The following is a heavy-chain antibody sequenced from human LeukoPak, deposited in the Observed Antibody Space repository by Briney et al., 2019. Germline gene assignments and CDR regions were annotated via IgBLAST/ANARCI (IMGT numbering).Heavy chain of an antibody. Sequence: GGSLRLSCAASGFTFSSYAMSWVRQAPGKGLEWVSAISGSGGSTYYPDSVKGRFTISRDNSKNTLYLQMNSLRAEDTAVYYCAKVNYYDSSGSNVDYWGQGTLVTVSS. CDR2: ISGSGGST. V-gene: IGHV3-23*01. CDR1: GFTFSSYA. J-gene: IGHJ4*02. CDR3: AKVNYYDSSGSNVDY. D-gene: IGHD3-22*01.